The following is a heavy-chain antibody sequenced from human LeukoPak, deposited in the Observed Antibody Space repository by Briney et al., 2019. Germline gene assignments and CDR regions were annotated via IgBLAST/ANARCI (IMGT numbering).Heavy chain of an antibody. J-gene: IGHJ3*02. V-gene: IGHV1-2*02. CDR3: ARVIRGDYYDSSGTPDAFDI. CDR1: VYTFTDYY. Sequence: ASVKVSCKASVYTFTDYYLHWVRQAPGQGLEWMGWTNPNSGGTNYAQKFQGRVTMTKDKSISAAYMELSRLRSDDTAMYYCARVIRGDYYDSSGTPDAFDIWGQGTMVTVSS. D-gene: IGHD3-22*01. CDR2: TNPNSGGT.